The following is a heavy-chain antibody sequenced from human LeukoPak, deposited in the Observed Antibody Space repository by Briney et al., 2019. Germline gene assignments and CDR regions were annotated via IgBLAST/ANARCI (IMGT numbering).Heavy chain of an antibody. J-gene: IGHJ4*02. CDR2: IYTSGST. V-gene: IGHV4-4*07. CDR1: GGSISSYY. CDR3: ARTQSQSGSYRYYFGY. D-gene: IGHD1-26*01. Sequence: SETLSLTCTVSGGSISSYYWSWIRQPAGKGLEWIGRIYTSGSTNYNPSLKSRVTMSVNPSENQFSLKLNSVTAADTAMYYCARTQSQSGSYRYYFGYWGQGTLVTVSS.